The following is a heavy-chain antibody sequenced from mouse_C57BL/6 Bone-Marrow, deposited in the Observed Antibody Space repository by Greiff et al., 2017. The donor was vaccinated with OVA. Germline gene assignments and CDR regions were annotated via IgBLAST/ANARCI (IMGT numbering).Heavy chain of an antibody. CDR3: AREGITTVVATDY. Sequence: QVQLKQPGAELVRPGPSVKLSCKASGYTFTSYWMHWVKQRPGQGLEWIGVIDPSDSYTNYNQKFKGKATLTVDTSSSTAYMQLSSLTSEDSAVYYCAREGITTVVATDYWGQGTTLTVSS. D-gene: IGHD1-1*01. CDR2: IDPSDSYT. V-gene: IGHV1-59*01. J-gene: IGHJ2*01. CDR1: GYTFTSYW.